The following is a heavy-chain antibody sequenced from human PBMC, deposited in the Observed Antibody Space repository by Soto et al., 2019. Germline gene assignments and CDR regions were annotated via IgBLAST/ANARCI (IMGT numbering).Heavy chain of an antibody. D-gene: IGHD6-13*01. V-gene: IGHV4-34*01. CDR3: ARSKVKTAAADY. CDR1: GGSFSGYY. J-gene: IGHJ4*02. Sequence: QVQLQQWGAGLLKPSETLSLTCAVYGGSFSGYYWSWIRQPPGKGLEWIGEINHSGSTNYNPSLKSRVTISVGTSKNQFSLKLSSVTAADTAVYYCARSKVKTAAADYWGQGTLVTVSS. CDR2: INHSGST.